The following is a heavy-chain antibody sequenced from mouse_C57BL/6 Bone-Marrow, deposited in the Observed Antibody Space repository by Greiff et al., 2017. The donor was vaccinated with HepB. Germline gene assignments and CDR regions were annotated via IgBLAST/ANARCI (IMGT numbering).Heavy chain of an antibody. CDR2: IWSDGST. D-gene: IGHD1-1*01. J-gene: IGHJ4*01. V-gene: IGHV2-6-1*01. CDR1: GFSLTSYG. CDR3: ARHDYGSSYYAMDY. Sequence: QVQLQQSGPGLVAPSQSLSITCTVSGFSLTSYGVHWVRQPPGKGLEWLVVIWSDGSTTYNSALKSRLSISKDNSKSQVFLKMNSLQTDDTAMYYCARHDYGSSYYAMDYWGQGTSVTVSS.